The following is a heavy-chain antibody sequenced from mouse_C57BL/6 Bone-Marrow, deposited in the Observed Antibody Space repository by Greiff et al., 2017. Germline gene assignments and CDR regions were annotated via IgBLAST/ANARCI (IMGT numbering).Heavy chain of an antibody. Sequence: QVQLKQPGAELVKPGASVKLSCKASGYTFTSYWMQWVKQRPGQGLEWIGEIDPSDSSTNYNQKFKGKATLTVDTSSSTAYMQLSSLTSEDSAVYYCARVYYGSSYAMDYWGQGTSVTVSS. CDR2: IDPSDSST. CDR3: ARVYYGSSYAMDY. D-gene: IGHD1-1*01. J-gene: IGHJ4*01. CDR1: GYTFTSYW. V-gene: IGHV1-50*01.